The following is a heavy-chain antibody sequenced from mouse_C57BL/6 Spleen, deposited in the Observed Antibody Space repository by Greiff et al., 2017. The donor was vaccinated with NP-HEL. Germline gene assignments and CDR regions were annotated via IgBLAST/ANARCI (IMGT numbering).Heavy chain of an antibody. V-gene: IGHV1-64*01. J-gene: IGHJ4*01. CDR2: IHPNSGST. CDR3: ARGGPLYAMDY. Sequence: QVQLQQPGAELVKPGASVKLSCKASGYTFTSYWMHWVKQRPGQGLEWIGMIHPNSGSTNYNEKFKSKATLTVDKSSSTAYMQLSSLTSEDSAVYYCARGGPLYAMDYWGHRTSVTVSS. CDR1: GYTFTSYW.